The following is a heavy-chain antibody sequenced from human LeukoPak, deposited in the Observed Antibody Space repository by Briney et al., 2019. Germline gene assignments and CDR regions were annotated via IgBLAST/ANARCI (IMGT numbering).Heavy chain of an antibody. D-gene: IGHD2-21*01. CDR3: ARSDRLTPGFDI. V-gene: IGHV4-39*07. CDR1: GGSISSSSYY. Sequence: SETLSLTCTVSGGSISSSSYYWGWIRQPPGKGLEWIGSIYYSGSTYYNPSLKSRVTISVDTSKNQFSLKLSSVTAADTAVYYCARSDRLTPGFDIWGQGTMVTVS. CDR2: IYYSGST. J-gene: IGHJ3*02.